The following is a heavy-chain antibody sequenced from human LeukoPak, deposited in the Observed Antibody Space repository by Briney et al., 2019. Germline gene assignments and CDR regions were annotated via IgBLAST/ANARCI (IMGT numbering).Heavy chain of an antibody. Sequence: GGSLRFSCAASGFTFSSSAMSWVRQVPGKGLEWVSGISASGGSTSYADSVRGRFTISRDNSKNTLYLQMNGLRAEDTAVYFCAKQSAGSAAWYSLHYDFWGQGTLVTVSS. V-gene: IGHV3-23*01. D-gene: IGHD6-13*01. CDR1: GFTFSSSA. CDR2: ISASGGST. J-gene: IGHJ4*02. CDR3: AKQSAGSAAWYSLHYDF.